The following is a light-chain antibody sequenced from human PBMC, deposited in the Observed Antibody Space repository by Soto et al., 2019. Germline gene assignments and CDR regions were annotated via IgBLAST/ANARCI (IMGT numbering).Light chain of an antibody. J-gene: IGKJ1*01. CDR2: WAS. CDR3: QQYYSIPET. V-gene: IGKV4-1*01. Sequence: DIVMTQSPDSLAVSLGERATINCRSSQSVLFSSKDKVAWYQQKPGQAPKLLIYWASTRESGVPERISGSGSGTDFALTISSLQAEDVAVYYGQQYYSIPETFGQGTRVESK. CDR1: QSVLFSSKDK.